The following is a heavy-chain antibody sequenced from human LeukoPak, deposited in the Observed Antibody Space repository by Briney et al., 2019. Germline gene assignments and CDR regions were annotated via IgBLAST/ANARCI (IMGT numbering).Heavy chain of an antibody. J-gene: IGHJ5*02. Sequence: PGGSLRLSCAASGFTFSTFAMSWVRQAPGKGLEWVTGISDSGGNTYYADSVKGRFTISRDNSKSTLYLLMNSLRVEDTAVYHCVRYYGLNWFDRWGQGTLVTVSS. D-gene: IGHD3-3*01. CDR2: ISDSGGNT. V-gene: IGHV3-23*01. CDR1: GFTFSTFA. CDR3: VRYYGLNWFDR.